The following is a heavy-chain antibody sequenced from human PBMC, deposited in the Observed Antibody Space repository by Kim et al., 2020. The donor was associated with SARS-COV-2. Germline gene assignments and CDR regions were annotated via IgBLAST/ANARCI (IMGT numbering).Heavy chain of an antibody. CDR3: ARDLQPDSYTSSGYVENFHH. J-gene: IGHJ1*01. D-gene: IGHD6-13*01. CDR2: ISSSSRYI. CDR1: GFTFNTYT. Sequence: GGSLRLSCGASGFTFNTYTMNWVRQAPGKGLEWVSSISSSSRYIYYANSVKGRYTISRDNAKNSLYLQMSSLRAEDTAVYYCARDLQPDSYTSSGYVENFHHCGQGTLFTVSA. V-gene: IGHV3-21*01.